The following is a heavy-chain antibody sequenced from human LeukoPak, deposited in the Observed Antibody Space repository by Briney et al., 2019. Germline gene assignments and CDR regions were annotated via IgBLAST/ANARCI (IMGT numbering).Heavy chain of an antibody. Sequence: GGSLRLSCEASGFSFSSYNMDWVRQTPGKGLEWISSITTSSSYTFYADSVKGRFTISRDNARNSLYLQMNSLTAEDTAVYYCARDPYSGAYGDTYYFMDVWGKGTTVTISS. CDR2: ITTSSSYT. J-gene: IGHJ6*03. CDR1: GFSFSSYN. CDR3: ARDPYSGAYGDTYYFMDV. V-gene: IGHV3-21*01. D-gene: IGHD1-26*01.